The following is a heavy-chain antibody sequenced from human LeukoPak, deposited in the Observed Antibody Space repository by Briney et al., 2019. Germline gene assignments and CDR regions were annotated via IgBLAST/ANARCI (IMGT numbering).Heavy chain of an antibody. CDR3: ARHLSWYNAFDI. V-gene: IGHV4-39*01. D-gene: IGHD6-13*01. J-gene: IGHJ3*02. Sequence: SETRSLTCTVSGGSISSSSYYWGWIRQPPGKGLEWIGSIYYSGSTYYNPSLKSRVTISVDTSKNQFSLKLSSVTAADTAVYYCARHLSWYNAFDIWGQGTMVTVSS. CDR1: GGSISSSSYY. CDR2: IYYSGST.